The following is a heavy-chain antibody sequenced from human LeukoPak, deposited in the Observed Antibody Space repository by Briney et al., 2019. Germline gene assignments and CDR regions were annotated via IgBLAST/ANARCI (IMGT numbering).Heavy chain of an antibody. CDR1: GLTVSSTH. Sequence: PGGSLRLPCAASGLTVSSTHMSWVRQAPGKGLEWVSVMYAGGSTYYADSVRGRFTISRDNSKNTLFLQLNNVRAEDTAVYYCARGYTSGWLYFDFWGQGTLVTVSS. CDR3: ARGYTSGWLYFDF. D-gene: IGHD6-19*01. V-gene: IGHV3-53*01. J-gene: IGHJ4*02. CDR2: MYAGGST.